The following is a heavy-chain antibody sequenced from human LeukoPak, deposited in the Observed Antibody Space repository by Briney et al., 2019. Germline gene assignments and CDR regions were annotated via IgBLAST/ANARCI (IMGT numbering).Heavy chain of an antibody. CDR2: ISSSGSTV. Sequence: GGSLRLSCAASGFNFSSYEMNWVRQAPGKGLEWVSYISSSGSTVYYADSVKGRFTISRDNAKNSLYLQMNSLRAEDTAVYYCARDGVSLWFGEPASAFDIWGQGTMVTVSS. CDR1: GFNFSSYE. D-gene: IGHD3-10*01. V-gene: IGHV3-48*03. J-gene: IGHJ3*02. CDR3: ARDGVSLWFGEPASAFDI.